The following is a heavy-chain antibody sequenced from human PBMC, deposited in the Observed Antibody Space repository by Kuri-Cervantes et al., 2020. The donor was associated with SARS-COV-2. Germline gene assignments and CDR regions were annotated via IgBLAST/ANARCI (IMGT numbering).Heavy chain of an antibody. CDR1: GFTFSSYG. Sequence: GESLKISCAASGFTFSSYGMHWVRQAPGKGLEWVAVISYDGSNKYYADSVKGRFTISRDNSKNTLYLQMNSLRAEDTAVYYCAKEAIVGAYYFDYWGQGTLVTCYS. CDR2: ISYDGSNK. CDR3: AKEAIVGAYYFDY. J-gene: IGHJ4*02. D-gene: IGHD1-26*01. V-gene: IGHV3-30*18.